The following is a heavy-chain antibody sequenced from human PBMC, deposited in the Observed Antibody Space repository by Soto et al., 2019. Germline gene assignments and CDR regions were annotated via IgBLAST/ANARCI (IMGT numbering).Heavy chain of an antibody. CDR3: ARARIAVAGRPIAY. Sequence: ASVKVSCKASGDTFTSYYMHWVRQAPGQGLEWMGIINPSSGSTSYAQKFQGRVTMTRDTSTSTVYMEVSSLRSEDTAVYYCARARIAVAGRPIAYWGQGTLVTVSS. J-gene: IGHJ4*02. V-gene: IGHV1-46*01. D-gene: IGHD6-19*01. CDR1: GDTFTSYY. CDR2: INPSSGST.